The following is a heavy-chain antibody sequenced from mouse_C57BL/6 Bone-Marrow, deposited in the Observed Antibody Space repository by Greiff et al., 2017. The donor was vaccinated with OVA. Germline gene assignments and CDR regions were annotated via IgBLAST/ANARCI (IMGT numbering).Heavy chain of an antibody. CDR3: ARGIYYGKG. D-gene: IGHD2-1*01. Sequence: EVQRVESGPGLVKPSQSLSLTCSVTGYSITSGYYWNWIRQFPGNKLEWMGYISYDGSNNYNPSLKNRISITRDTSKNQFFLKLNSVTTEDTATYYCARGIYYGKGWGQGTLVTVSA. CDR2: ISYDGSN. J-gene: IGHJ3*02. CDR1: GYSITSGYY. V-gene: IGHV3-6*01.